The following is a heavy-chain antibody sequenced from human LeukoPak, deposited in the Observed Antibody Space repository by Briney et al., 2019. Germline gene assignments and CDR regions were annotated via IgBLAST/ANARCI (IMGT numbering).Heavy chain of an antibody. Sequence: SETLSLTCTVSGYSISSGYYWGWIRQPPGKGLEWIGSIYHSGSTYYNPSLKSRATISVDTSKNQFSLKLSSVTAADTAVYYCARAPSNYYDSSGYIVWGQGTLVTVSS. V-gene: IGHV4-38-2*02. CDR2: IYHSGST. CDR1: GYSISSGYY. CDR3: ARAPSNYYDSSGYIV. D-gene: IGHD3-22*01. J-gene: IGHJ4*02.